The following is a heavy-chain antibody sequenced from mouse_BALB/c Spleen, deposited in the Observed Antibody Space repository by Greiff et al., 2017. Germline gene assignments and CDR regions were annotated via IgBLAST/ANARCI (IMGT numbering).Heavy chain of an antibody. J-gene: IGHJ4*01. CDR1: GYSITSDYA. D-gene: IGHD2-10*01. Sequence: EVKLMESGPGLVKPSQSLSLTCTVTGYSITSDYAWNWIRQFPGNKLEWMGYISYSGSTSYNPSLKSRISITRDTSKNQFFLQLNSVTTEDTATYYCARWAYYGNLYAMDYWGQGTSVTVSS. V-gene: IGHV3-2*02. CDR2: ISYSGST. CDR3: ARWAYYGNLYAMDY.